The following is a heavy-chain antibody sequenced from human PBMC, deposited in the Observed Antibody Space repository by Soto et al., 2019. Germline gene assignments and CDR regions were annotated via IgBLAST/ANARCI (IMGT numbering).Heavy chain of an antibody. D-gene: IGHD1-26*01. Sequence: PGESLKISCKGSGYSFTSYWISWVRQMPGKGLEWMGRIDPSDSYTNYSPSFQGHVTISADKSISTAYLQWSSLKASDTAMYYCARHTGGYAVEDYWGQGTLVTVSS. CDR1: GYSFTSYW. CDR2: IDPSDSYT. V-gene: IGHV5-10-1*01. J-gene: IGHJ4*02. CDR3: ARHTGGYAVEDY.